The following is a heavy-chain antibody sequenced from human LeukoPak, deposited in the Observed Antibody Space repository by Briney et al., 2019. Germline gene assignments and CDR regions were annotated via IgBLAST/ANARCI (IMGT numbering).Heavy chain of an antibody. D-gene: IGHD5-18*01. CDR3: ARVKGEVDTAMGDQGGAFDI. CDR2: IGTAGDT. CDR1: GFTFSSYD. V-gene: IGHV3-13*01. J-gene: IGHJ3*02. Sequence: GGSLRLSCAASGFTFSSYDMHWVRQATGKGLEWVSAIGTAGDTYYPGSVKGRFTISRENAKNSLYLQMNSLRAGDTAVYYCARVKGEVDTAMGDQGGAFDIWGQGTMVTVSS.